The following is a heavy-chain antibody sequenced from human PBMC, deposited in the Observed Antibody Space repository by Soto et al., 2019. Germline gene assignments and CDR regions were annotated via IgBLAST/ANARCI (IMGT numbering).Heavy chain of an antibody. CDR3: ARDLWGYCGTDCYPLDV. CDR2: MYNTGST. Sequence: PSETLSHTCTFSGCSISGYYWSWIRQPPGKGLEWIGYMYNTGSTVYNPSFKSRVTISVDTSKNQFSLKLNSVTAADTAVYYCARDLWGYCGTDCYPLDVWGQGTTVTVS. V-gene: IGHV4-59*01. D-gene: IGHD2-21*02. J-gene: IGHJ6*02. CDR1: GCSISGYY.